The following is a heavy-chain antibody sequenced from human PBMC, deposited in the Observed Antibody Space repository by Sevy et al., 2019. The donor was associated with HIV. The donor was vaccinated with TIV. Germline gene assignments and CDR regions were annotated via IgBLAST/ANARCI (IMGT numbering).Heavy chain of an antibody. CDR3: AKIFDH. J-gene: IGHJ5*02. V-gene: IGHV4-39*01. CDR1: DDSISSYGHF. Sequence: SETLSLTCSVSDDSISSYGHFWGWIRQPPGKGLEWIGDISYSGATNYHPSLRSRVTISVDTSKNQFYLKLTSVTAADTAVYYCAKIFDHWGQGTLVTVSS. CDR2: ISYSGAT.